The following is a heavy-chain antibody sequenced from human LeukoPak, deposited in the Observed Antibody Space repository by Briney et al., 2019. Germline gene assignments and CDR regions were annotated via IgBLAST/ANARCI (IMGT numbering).Heavy chain of an antibody. CDR3: AKVAKYYYGSETYYFFEH. Sequence: GGSLRLSCAASGFTFTTYWMSWVRQAPGKGLEWVANINQDGTEKYYVDSVKGRFTISRDNAKNSLYLQMNSLRVEDTAVYYCAKVAKYYYGSETYYFFEHWGQGTPVTVSS. CDR2: INQDGTEK. D-gene: IGHD3-10*01. V-gene: IGHV3-7*01. CDR1: GFTFTTYW. J-gene: IGHJ4*02.